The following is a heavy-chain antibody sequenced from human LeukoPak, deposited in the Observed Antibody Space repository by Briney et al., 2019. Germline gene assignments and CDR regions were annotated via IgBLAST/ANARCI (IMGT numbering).Heavy chain of an antibody. CDR1: GFTFSSYS. J-gene: IGHJ4*02. Sequence: GGSLRLSCAASGFTFSSYSMSWVRQAPGKGLGWVSSISSSSSYIYYADSLKGRFTISRDNAKNSLYLQMNSLRAEDTAVYYCARGYCSSTSCKPYYFDYWGQGTLVTVSS. CDR3: ARGYCSSTSCKPYYFDY. D-gene: IGHD2-2*01. V-gene: IGHV3-21*01. CDR2: ISSSSSYI.